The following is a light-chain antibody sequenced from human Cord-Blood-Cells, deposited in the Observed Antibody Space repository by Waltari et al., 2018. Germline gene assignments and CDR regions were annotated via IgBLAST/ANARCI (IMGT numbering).Light chain of an antibody. Sequence: DVQMIQHPSSLSASVVDRVTITCRASQSISSYLNWYQQKPGKAPKLLIYAASSLQSGVPSRFSGSGSGTDFTLTISSLQPEDFATYYCQQSYSTPRTFGQGTKVEIK. CDR1: QSISSY. CDR2: AAS. J-gene: IGKJ1*01. CDR3: QQSYSTPRT. V-gene: IGKV1-39*01.